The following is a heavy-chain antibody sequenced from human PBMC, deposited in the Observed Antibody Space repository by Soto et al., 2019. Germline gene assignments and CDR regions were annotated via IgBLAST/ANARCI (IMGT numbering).Heavy chain of an antibody. D-gene: IGHD6-13*01. CDR2: IIPIFGTA. V-gene: IGHV1-69*13. Sequence: SVKVSCKASGGTLSSYAISWVRQAPGQGLEWMGGIIPIFGTANYAQKLQGRVTITADESTSTAYMELSSLRSEDTAVYYCAREADTGYSSSWYSKGSWFDPWGQGTLVTVSS. J-gene: IGHJ5*02. CDR1: GGTLSSYA. CDR3: AREADTGYSSSWYSKGSWFDP.